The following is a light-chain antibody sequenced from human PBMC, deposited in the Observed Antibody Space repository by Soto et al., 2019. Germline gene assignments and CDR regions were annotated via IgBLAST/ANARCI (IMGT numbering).Light chain of an antibody. CDR2: GAS. CDR3: HHYSGPWT. V-gene: IGKV1-5*01. J-gene: IGKJ1*01. Sequence: DIQMTQSPSTLSASVGDRVTITFRASRSISNWLAWYQQRPGIAPKLLMYGASTLERGVPSRFRGSGSGTEFTLTITGLQPEDFGSYFCHHYSGPWTFGQGTKVDIK. CDR1: RSISNW.